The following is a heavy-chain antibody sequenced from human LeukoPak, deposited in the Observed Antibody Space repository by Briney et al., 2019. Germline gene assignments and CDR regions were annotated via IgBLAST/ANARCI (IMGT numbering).Heavy chain of an antibody. D-gene: IGHD2/OR15-2a*01. J-gene: IGHJ4*02. CDR2: INNVASHI. V-gene: IGHV3-21*01. CDR3: TRDATYYLRYGYFDY. Sequence: GGSLRLSCAASRFSISSSAMNWVRQAPGKGLEWVSSINNVASHIYYAGSERGRFTISRDNAKNSVYLQMNSLRAEDTAVYYCTRDATYYLRYGYFDYWGQGTLVTVSS. CDR1: RFSISSSA.